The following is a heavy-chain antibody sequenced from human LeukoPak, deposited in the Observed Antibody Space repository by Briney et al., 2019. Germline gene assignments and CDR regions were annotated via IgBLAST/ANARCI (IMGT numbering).Heavy chain of an antibody. CDR1: GGTFSSYT. Sequence: SGNVSCKAPGGTFSSYTISWVRQAPGQGREWMGRMIPILGIANYAQKFQGRVTITADKCTSTAYIELSRLRSEDPAVYYCALRYNWNAVLIDYWGQGTLVTVSS. CDR2: MIPILGIA. D-gene: IGHD1-20*01. CDR3: ALRYNWNAVLIDY. J-gene: IGHJ4*02. V-gene: IGHV1-69*02.